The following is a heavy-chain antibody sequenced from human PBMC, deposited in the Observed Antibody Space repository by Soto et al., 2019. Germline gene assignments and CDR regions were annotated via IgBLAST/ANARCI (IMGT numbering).Heavy chain of an antibody. J-gene: IGHJ3*02. CDR2: INHSGST. V-gene: IGHV4-34*01. CDR1: GGSFSGYY. Sequence: SETLSLTCAVYGGSFSGYYWSWIRQPPGKGLEWIGEINHSGSTNYNPSLKSRVIISVDTSKNQFSLKLSSVTAADTAVYYCARGDPHDAFDIWGQGTMVTVSS. CDR3: ARGDPHDAFDI.